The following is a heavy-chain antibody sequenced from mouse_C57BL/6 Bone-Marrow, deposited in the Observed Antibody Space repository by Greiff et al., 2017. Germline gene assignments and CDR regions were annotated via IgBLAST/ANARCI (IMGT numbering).Heavy chain of an antibody. CDR2: LDPENGDT. J-gene: IGHJ2*01. V-gene: IGHV14-4*01. CDR1: GFNIKDDY. Sequence: EVQRVESGAELVRPGASVKLSCTASGFNIKDDYMHWVKQRPEQGLEWIGWLDPENGDTEYASKFQGKATITADTSSNTAYLQLSSLTSEDTAVYYCTHSIGGFDYWGQGTTLTVSS. CDR3: THSIGGFDY. D-gene: IGHD2-10*02.